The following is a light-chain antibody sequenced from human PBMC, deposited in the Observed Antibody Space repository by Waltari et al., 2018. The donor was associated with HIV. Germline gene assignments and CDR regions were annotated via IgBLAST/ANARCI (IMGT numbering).Light chain of an antibody. CDR1: QSVSNSY. V-gene: IGKV3-20*01. CDR3: QQYGSSPQT. Sequence: EIVLTQSPGTLSLSPGERATLPCRASQSVSNSYLAWYQQKGGQAPRLLIYGSSDRATGIPDRFSGSGSGTDFTLTISRLEPEDFAVYYCQQYGSSPQTFGGGTNVEMK. J-gene: IGKJ4*01. CDR2: GSS.